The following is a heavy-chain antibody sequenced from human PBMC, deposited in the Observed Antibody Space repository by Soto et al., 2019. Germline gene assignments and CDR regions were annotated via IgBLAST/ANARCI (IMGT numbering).Heavy chain of an antibody. CDR1: GYTFPTYY. Sequence: ASVKVSCKPSGYTFPTYYIHWARQAPGQGLEWMGIINPSGGGTGYAQKFQGRVTMTRDTSTSTVYMELSSLRSEDTAVYYCARDWGGILGTSWGDAFDIWGQGTMVTVSS. CDR2: INPSGGGT. V-gene: IGHV1-46*01. CDR3: ARDWGGILGTSWGDAFDI. D-gene: IGHD1-7*01. J-gene: IGHJ3*02.